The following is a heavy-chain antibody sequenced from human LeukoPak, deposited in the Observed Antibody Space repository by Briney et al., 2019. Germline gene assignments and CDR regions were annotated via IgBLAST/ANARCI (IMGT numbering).Heavy chain of an antibody. CDR1: GFTFSSYA. CDR3: AKDRDSSGYYYTPAFDI. V-gene: IGHV3-23*01. J-gene: IGHJ3*02. CDR2: ISGSGGST. Sequence: PGGSLRLSCAASGFTFSSYAMSWVRQAPGKGLEWVSAISGSGGSTYYADSVKGRFTISRDNSKNTLYLQMNSLRAEDTAVYYCAKDRDSSGYYYTPAFDIWGQGTMVTVSS. D-gene: IGHD3-22*01.